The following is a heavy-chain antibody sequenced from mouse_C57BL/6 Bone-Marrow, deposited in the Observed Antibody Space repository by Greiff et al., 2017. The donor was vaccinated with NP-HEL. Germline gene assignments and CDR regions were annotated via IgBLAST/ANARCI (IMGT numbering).Heavy chain of an antibody. D-gene: IGHD1-1*01. CDR3: TRDYYYGSFDY. CDR2: ISSGGDYI. CDR1: GFTFSSYA. Sequence: EVNLVESGEGLVKPGGSLKLSCAASGFTFSSYAMSWVRQTPEQRLEWVAYISSGGDYIYYADTVKGRFTISRDNARNTLYLQMSSLKSEDTAMYYCTRDYYYGSFDYWGQGTTLTVSS. J-gene: IGHJ2*01. V-gene: IGHV5-9-1*02.